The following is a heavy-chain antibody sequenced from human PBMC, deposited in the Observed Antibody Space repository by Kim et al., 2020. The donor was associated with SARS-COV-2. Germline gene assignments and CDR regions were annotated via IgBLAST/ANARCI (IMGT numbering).Heavy chain of an antibody. D-gene: IGHD1-26*01. CDR3: ARDLDREPGDY. V-gene: IGHV1-46*01. Sequence: ASVKVSCKASGYTFTSYYMHWVRQAPGQELEWMGIINPSGGSTSYAQKFQGRVTMTRDTSTSTVYMELSGLRSEDTAVYYCARDLDREPGDYWGQGTLVTVSS. J-gene: IGHJ4*02. CDR1: GYTFTSYY. CDR2: INPSGGST.